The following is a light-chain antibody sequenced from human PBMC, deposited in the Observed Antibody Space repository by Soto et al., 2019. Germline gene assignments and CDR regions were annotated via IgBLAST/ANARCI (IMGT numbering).Light chain of an antibody. Sequence: GDRVTITCRASQSISSWLAWYXQKXGKXXKXXXYDASSLESGVPSRFSGSGSGTDFTLTISSLQPEDFATYYCQKYNSAPRTFGQGNKVDIK. CDR3: QKYNSAPRT. CDR1: QSISSW. V-gene: IGKV1-5*01. J-gene: IGKJ1*01. CDR2: DAS.